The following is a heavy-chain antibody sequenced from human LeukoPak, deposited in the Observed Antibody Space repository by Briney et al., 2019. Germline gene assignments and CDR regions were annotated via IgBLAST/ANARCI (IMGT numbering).Heavy chain of an antibody. V-gene: IGHV3-53*01. J-gene: IGHJ3*02. CDR3: ARAQQWLGEDAFDI. CDR1: GFTVSSNY. CDR2: IYSGGTT. D-gene: IGHD6-19*01. Sequence: GGSLRLSCAASGFTVSSNYMSWVRQAPGRGLEWVSLIYSGGTTYYADSVKGRFTISRDNSKNSLYLQMNSLRAEDTAVYYCARAQQWLGEDAFDIWGQGTMVTVSS.